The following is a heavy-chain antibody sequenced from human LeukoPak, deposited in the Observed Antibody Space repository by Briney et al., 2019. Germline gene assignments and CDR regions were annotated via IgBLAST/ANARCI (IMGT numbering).Heavy chain of an antibody. CDR1: GFSFSSYW. Sequence: GGSLRLSCAASGFSFSSYWMNWVRQAPGKGLEWVANIRQDGSEKYYVDSVKGRFTISRDNAKNSLYLQMNSLRAEDTAVYYCASGGYSFFYWGQGTLVTVSS. D-gene: IGHD5-18*01. J-gene: IGHJ4*02. V-gene: IGHV3-7*03. CDR3: ASGGYSFFY. CDR2: IRQDGSEK.